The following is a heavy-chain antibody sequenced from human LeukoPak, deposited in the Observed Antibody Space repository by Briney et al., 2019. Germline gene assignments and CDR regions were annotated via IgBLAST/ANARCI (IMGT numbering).Heavy chain of an antibody. J-gene: IGHJ3*02. CDR3: ARTSPRLDAFDI. V-gene: IGHV4-34*01. Sequence: SETLSLTCAVYGGSFSGYYWSWIRQPPGKGLEWIGEINHSGSTNYNPPLMSRVTVSVDTSKNQFSLKLSSVTAADTAVYYCARTSPRLDAFDIWGQGTMVTVSS. D-gene: IGHD6-25*01. CDR1: GGSFSGYY. CDR2: INHSGST.